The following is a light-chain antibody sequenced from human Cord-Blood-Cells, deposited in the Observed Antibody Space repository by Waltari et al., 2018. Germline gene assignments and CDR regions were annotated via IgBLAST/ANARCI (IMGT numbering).Light chain of an antibody. V-gene: IGKV2-28*01. CDR2: LGS. CDR1: QSFLHSNGYNY. Sequence: DIVMTQSPLSLPVTPGEPASIPCRSSQSFLHSNGYNYLYWYLQKPGQSPQLLIYLGSNRASGIPDRFSGSGSGTDFTLKISRVEAEDVGVYYCMQALQTLLTFGGGTKVEIK. J-gene: IGKJ4*01. CDR3: MQALQTLLT.